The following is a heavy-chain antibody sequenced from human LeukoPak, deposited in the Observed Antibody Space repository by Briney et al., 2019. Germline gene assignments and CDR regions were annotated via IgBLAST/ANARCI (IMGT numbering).Heavy chain of an antibody. J-gene: IGHJ4*02. CDR1: GGSISSSNW. Sequence: PSGTLSLTCAVSGGSISSSNWWSWVRQPPGKGLEWIGEIYHSGSANYNPSLKSRVTISVDKSKNQFSPKLSSVTAADTAVYYCASAGHDGSGYKVCWGQGTLVTVSS. V-gene: IGHV4-4*02. CDR2: IYHSGSA. D-gene: IGHD3-22*01. CDR3: ASAGHDGSGYKVC.